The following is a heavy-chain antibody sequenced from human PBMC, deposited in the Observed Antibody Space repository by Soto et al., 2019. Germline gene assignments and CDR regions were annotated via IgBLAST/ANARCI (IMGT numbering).Heavy chain of an antibody. CDR3: AKVKAVAGPEDDYDYGMDV. V-gene: IGHV3-23*01. Sequence: ESLRLSCAASGFTFSIYAMSWVRQAPGKGLEWVSAISSSGGSTYYADSVKGRFTISRDNSKNTLYLQMNSLRAEDTAVYYCAKVKAVAGPEDDYDYGMDVWGQGTTVIVSS. CDR2: ISSSGGST. J-gene: IGHJ6*02. D-gene: IGHD6-19*01. CDR1: GFTFSIYA.